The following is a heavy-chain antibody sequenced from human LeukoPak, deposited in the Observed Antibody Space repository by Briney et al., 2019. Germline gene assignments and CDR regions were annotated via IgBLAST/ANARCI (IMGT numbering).Heavy chain of an antibody. D-gene: IGHD6-13*01. Sequence: ASVKVSCKASGYTFTGYYMHWVRQAPGQGLEWMGWINPNSGGTNYAQKFQGRVTMTRDASISTAYMELSRLRSDDTAVYYCARSGSIAAEEGQNWFDPWGQGALVTVSS. CDR1: GYTFTGYY. J-gene: IGHJ5*02. CDR2: INPNSGGT. CDR3: ARSGSIAAEEGQNWFDP. V-gene: IGHV1-2*02.